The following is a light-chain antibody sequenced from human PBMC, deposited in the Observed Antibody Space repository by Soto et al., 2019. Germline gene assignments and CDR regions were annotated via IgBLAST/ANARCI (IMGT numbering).Light chain of an antibody. V-gene: IGKV3-20*01. CDR3: QQYGSSPVT. CDR2: DAS. Sequence: EIVLAQSPGTVSLSPGESATLSCRASQTVSSSSLAWYQQKPGQAPRLLIYDASRRASGIPDRFSAGGSGTDFTFTISRLEPEDFAVYYCQQYGSSPVTFGQGTKVELK. CDR1: QTVSSSS. J-gene: IGKJ2*01.